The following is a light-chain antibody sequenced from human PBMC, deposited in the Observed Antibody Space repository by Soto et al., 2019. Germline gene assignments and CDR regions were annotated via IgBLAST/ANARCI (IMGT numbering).Light chain of an antibody. CDR3: QHYNNWPPWT. J-gene: IGKJ1*01. CDR1: QSVSSL. Sequence: VLTQSPVTLSLSPGDRATLSCRASQSVSSLLAWYQQKPGQAPRLLVYGASNRATGIPARFSGSGSGTDFTLTISSLQSEDFAVYYCQHYNNWPPWTFGQGTKVEIK. CDR2: GAS. V-gene: IGKV3D-15*01.